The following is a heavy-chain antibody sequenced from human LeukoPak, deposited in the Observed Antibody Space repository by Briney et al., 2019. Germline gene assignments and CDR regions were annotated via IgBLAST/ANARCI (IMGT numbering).Heavy chain of an antibody. D-gene: IGHD6-19*01. CDR3: AKDLPGSGWSCDS. CDR2: ITNSGGST. Sequence: KPGGSLRLSCEASGFSFTITWMSWVRQAPGKGLEWVSAITNSGGSTFHADSVKGRFTTSRDNSKNTLYLEMNSLRAEDTAVYYCAKDLPGSGWSCDSWGQGTLVTVSS. V-gene: IGHV3-23*01. J-gene: IGHJ4*02. CDR1: GFSFTITW.